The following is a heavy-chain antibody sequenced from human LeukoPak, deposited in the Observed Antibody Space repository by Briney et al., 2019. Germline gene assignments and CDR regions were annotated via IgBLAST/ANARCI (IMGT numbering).Heavy chain of an antibody. D-gene: IGHD2-15*01. CDR1: GGSISSYY. V-gene: IGHV4-34*01. CDR3: ARGLRGGGTCSIDY. J-gene: IGHJ4*02. CDR2: INHSGDT. Sequence: SETLSLTCTVSGGSISSYYWSWIRQPPGKGLEWIGEINHSGDTNYNPSLKSRVAISVDTSKNQFSLKVSSVTAADTAVYYCARGLRGGGTCSIDYWGQGRLVTVSS.